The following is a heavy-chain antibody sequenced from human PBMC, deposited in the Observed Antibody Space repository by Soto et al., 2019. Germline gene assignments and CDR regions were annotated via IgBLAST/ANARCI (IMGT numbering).Heavy chain of an antibody. D-gene: IGHD6-19*01. Sequence: ESGPTLVDPTQTLTLTCIFSGFSLRTSGAGVGWIRQPPGKALEWLGFIYWNDDKRYSPSMKSRLTITKDTSKNQVVLTMTNMDPVDTATYYCAKSCSSGWYGWFDPWGQGTLVNVSS. V-gene: IGHV2-5*01. J-gene: IGHJ5*02. CDR3: AKSCSSGWYGWFDP. CDR2: IYWNDDK. CDR1: GFSLRTSGAG.